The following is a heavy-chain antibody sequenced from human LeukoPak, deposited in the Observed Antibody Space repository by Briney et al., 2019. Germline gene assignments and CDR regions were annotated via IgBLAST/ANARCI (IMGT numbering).Heavy chain of an antibody. J-gene: IGHJ2*01. CDR1: GGSMNSYY. CDR2: IYYSGST. V-gene: IGHV4-59*06. Sequence: SETLSLTCTVSGGSMNSYYWSWIRQPPGKGLEWIGYIYYSGSTYYNPSLKSRVTISVDTSKNQFSLKLSSVTAADTAVYYCARGGYGDYGGRYFDLWGRGTLVTVSS. CDR3: ARGGYGDYGGRYFDL. D-gene: IGHD4-17*01.